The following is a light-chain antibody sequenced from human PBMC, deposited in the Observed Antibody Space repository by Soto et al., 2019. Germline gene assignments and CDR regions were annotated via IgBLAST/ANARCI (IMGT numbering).Light chain of an antibody. CDR2: EVS. CDR1: SSDVGGYNY. Sequence: QSALTQPASVSGSPGRSITISCTGTSSDVGGYNYVSWYQQHPGKAPKLMIYEVSNRPSGVSNRFSGSKSGNTASLTISGLQAEDETDYYCSSYTSGSTWVFGGGTKVTVL. CDR3: SSYTSGSTWV. J-gene: IGLJ3*02. V-gene: IGLV2-14*01.